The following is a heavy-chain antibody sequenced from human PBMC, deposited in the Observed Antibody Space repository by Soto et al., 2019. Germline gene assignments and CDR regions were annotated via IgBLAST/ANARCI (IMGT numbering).Heavy chain of an antibody. CDR3: ESSRTVADFEYLQF. CDR2: INAKSGGT. V-gene: IGHV1-2*04. D-gene: IGHD6-19*01. J-gene: IGHJ1*01. Sequence: ASVNGSCTASEYTFTDYYLHWVRQAPGQVREWVGCINAKSGGTKYEQKFQGCVTMTRDPPISTDYMELGRLTSDDPAVYFCESSRTVADFEYLQFWGQGTLVTVYS. CDR1: EYTFTDYY.